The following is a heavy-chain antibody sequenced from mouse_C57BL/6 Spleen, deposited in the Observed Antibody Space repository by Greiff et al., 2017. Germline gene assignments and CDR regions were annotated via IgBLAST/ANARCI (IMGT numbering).Heavy chain of an antibody. CDR2: ISNKANGYTT. CDR3: ARQTDCYLDV. Sequence: EVKLVESGGGLVQPGGSLSLSCAASGFTFTDYYMSWVRQPPGKALEWLGFISNKANGYTTEYSASVKGRFTISKDNSQSILYLQMNALGAEGSATYNSARQTDCYLDVWGTGTTVTVSS. D-gene: IGHD4-1*01. J-gene: IGHJ1*03. CDR1: GFTFTDYY. V-gene: IGHV7-3*01.